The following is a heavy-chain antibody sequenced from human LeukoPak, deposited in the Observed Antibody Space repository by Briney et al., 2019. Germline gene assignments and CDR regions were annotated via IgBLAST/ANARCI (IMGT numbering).Heavy chain of an antibody. CDR3: ASYTSKQYSSPGGY. D-gene: IGHD6-6*01. J-gene: IGHJ4*02. CDR2: IYYSGST. CDR1: GGSISSSSYY. Sequence: PSETLSLTCTVSGGSISSSSYYWGWIRQPPGKGLEWIGSIYYSGSTYYNPSLKSRVTISVDTSKNQFSLKLSSVTAVDTAVYYCASYTSKQYSSPGGYWGQGTLVTVSS. V-gene: IGHV4-39*01.